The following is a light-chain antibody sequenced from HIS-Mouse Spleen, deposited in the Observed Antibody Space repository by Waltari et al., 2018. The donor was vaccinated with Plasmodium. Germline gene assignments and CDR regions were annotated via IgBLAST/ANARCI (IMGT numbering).Light chain of an antibody. CDR2: SNN. V-gene: IGLV1-44*01. J-gene: IGLJ2*01. CDR1: SSNIGSNT. CDR3: AAWDDSLNGVV. Sequence: QSVLTQPPSASGTPGQRVTISCSGSSSNIGSNTVNWYQQLPVTAPKLRTYSNNQRPSGVADRFSGSKSGTSASLAISGLQSEDEADYYCAAWDDSLNGVVFGGGTKLTVL.